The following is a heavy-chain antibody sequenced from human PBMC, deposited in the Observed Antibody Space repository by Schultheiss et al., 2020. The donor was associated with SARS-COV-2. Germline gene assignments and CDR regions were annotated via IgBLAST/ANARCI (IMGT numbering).Heavy chain of an antibody. V-gene: IGHV3-23*01. D-gene: IGHD3-22*01. Sequence: GESLKISCAASGFTFSSYAMSWVRQAPGKGLEWVSAISSSGGSTYYADSVKGRFTISRDNSKNTLYLQMNSLRAEDTALYYCARDAAGYYDSSGYYYVMMGFDYWGQGTLVTVSS. CDR1: GFTFSSYA. J-gene: IGHJ4*02. CDR3: ARDAAGYYDSSGYYYVMMGFDY. CDR2: ISSSGGST.